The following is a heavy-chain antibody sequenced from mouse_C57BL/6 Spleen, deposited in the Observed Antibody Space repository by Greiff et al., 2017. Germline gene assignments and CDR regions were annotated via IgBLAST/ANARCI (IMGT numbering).Heavy chain of an antibody. CDR2: FHPYNDDT. V-gene: IGHV1-47*01. Sequence: VQLQQPGAELVKPGASVKMSCKASGYTFTTYPIEWMKQNHGKSLEWIGNFHPYNDDTKYNEKFKGKATLTVEKSSSTVYLELSRLTSDDSAVYYCAIYYSNYGGFAYWGQGTLVTVSA. CDR3: AIYYSNYGGFAY. D-gene: IGHD2-5*01. CDR1: GYTFTTYP. J-gene: IGHJ3*01.